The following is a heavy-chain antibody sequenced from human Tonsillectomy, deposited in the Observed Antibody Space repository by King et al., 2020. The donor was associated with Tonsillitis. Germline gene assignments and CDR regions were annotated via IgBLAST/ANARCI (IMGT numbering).Heavy chain of an antibody. CDR3: AATPLYIRVYYYDGMEF. D-gene: IGHD3-3*02. V-gene: IGHV3-48*01. CDR2: ISSDSETI. CDR1: GFTFSTLS. J-gene: IGHJ6*02. Sequence: VQLVESGGGLVQPGGSLRLSCAASGFTFSTLSMTWVRQAPGKGLEWVSYISSDSETIYYADSVKGRLTISRDTAKNSLYLQFNRLRAEDTAVYYCAATPLYIRVYYYDGMEFWGQGTRVTVPS.